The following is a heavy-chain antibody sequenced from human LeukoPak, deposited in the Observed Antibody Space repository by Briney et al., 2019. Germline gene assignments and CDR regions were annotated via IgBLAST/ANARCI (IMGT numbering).Heavy chain of an antibody. CDR2: ISYDGSNK. CDR1: GFTFSSYA. D-gene: IGHD1-26*01. J-gene: IGHJ4*02. CDR3: ARDYSLRSHFDY. Sequence: GGSVRLSCAASGFTFSSYAMHWVRQAPGKGLEWVAVISYDGSNKYYADSVKGRFTLSRDNAKNSLYLQMNSLRAEDTAVYYCARDYSLRSHFDYWGQGTLVTVS. V-gene: IGHV3-30-3*01.